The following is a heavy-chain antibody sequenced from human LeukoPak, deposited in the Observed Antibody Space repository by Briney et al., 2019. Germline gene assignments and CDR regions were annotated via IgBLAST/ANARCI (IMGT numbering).Heavy chain of an antibody. J-gene: IGHJ4*02. CDR3: ARRDFSDSSAYYGF. Sequence: SETLSLTCTVSGDSISSSDYYWGWIRQPPGKGLEWFGNIYYSGSTYYNPSLKSRLTISVDSSKNQFSLKLSSVTAADTAVYYCARRDFSDSSAYYGFWGQGILVTVSS. CDR2: IYYSGST. V-gene: IGHV4-39*01. CDR1: GDSISSSDYY. D-gene: IGHD3-22*01.